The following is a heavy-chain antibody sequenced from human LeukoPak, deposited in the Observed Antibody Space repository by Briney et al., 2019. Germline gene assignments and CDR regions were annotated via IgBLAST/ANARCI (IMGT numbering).Heavy chain of an antibody. V-gene: IGHV1-46*01. CDR1: GGTFSSYA. Sequence: ASVKVSCKASGGTFSSYAISWVRQAPGQGLEWMGIINPSGGSTSYAQKFQGRVTMTRDTSTSTVYMELSSLRSEDTAVYYCARDGARSFDYWGQGTLVTVSS. D-gene: IGHD6-6*01. J-gene: IGHJ4*02. CDR2: INPSGGST. CDR3: ARDGARSFDY.